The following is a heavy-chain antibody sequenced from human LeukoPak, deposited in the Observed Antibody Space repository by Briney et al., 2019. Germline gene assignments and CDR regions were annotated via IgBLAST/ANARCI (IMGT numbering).Heavy chain of an antibody. CDR2: INHSGST. CDR1: GFTFSSYS. D-gene: IGHD2-8*01. CDR3: ARGLVYARAIDP. V-gene: IGHV4-34*01. J-gene: IGHJ5*02. Sequence: RTGGSLRLSCAASGFTFSSYSMNWVRQPPGKGLEWIGEINHSGSTNYNPSLKSRVTISVDTSKNQFSLKLSSVTAADTAVYYCARGLVYARAIDPWGQGTLVTVSS.